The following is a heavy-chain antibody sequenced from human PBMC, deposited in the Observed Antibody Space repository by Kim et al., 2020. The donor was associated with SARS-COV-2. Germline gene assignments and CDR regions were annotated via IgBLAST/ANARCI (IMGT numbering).Heavy chain of an antibody. J-gene: IGHJ6*02. CDR1: GFTFSNAW. CDR3: TTDYPYTGLISYYYYYGMDV. D-gene: IGHD2-2*02. Sequence: GGSLRLSCAASGFTFSNAWMSWVRQAPGKGLEWVGRIKSKTDGGTTDYAAPVKGRFTISRDDSKNTLYLQMNSLKTEDTAVYYCTTDYPYTGLISYYYYYGMDVWGQGTTVTVSS. CDR2: IKSKTDGGTT. V-gene: IGHV3-15*01.